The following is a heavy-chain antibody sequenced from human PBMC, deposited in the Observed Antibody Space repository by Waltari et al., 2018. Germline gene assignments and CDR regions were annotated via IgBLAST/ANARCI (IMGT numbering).Heavy chain of an antibody. CDR3: TRDLYGSGGDWFDP. CDR2: IGGTHSNI. D-gene: IGHD3-10*01. Sequence: EVRLAESGGGLVKPGGSLRLSCPASGFAFSDYDMNWVRQAPGTGLEWVSSIGGTHSNIFYADSVKGRFTVSRDNAKNSLYLQMDNLRAEDSGLYFCTRDLYGSGGDWFDPWGQGTLVTVSS. V-gene: IGHV3-21*03. J-gene: IGHJ5*02. CDR1: GFAFSDYD.